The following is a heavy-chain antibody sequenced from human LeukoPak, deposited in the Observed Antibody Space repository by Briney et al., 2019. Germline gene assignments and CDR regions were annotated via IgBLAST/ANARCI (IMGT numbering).Heavy chain of an antibody. Sequence: GGSLRLSCAASGFTVSSNYMSWVRQAPGKGLEWVSVIYSGGSTYYADSVKGRFTISRDNSKNTLYLQMNSLRAEDTAVYYCASALSYYYDSIPEGFDYWGQGTLVTVSS. V-gene: IGHV3-53*01. CDR3: ASALSYYYDSIPEGFDY. CDR2: IYSGGST. D-gene: IGHD3-22*01. J-gene: IGHJ4*02. CDR1: GFTVSSNY.